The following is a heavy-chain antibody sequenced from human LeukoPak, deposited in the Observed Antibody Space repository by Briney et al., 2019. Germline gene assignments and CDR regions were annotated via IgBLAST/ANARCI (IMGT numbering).Heavy chain of an antibody. D-gene: IGHD1-26*01. V-gene: IGHV3-53*01. CDR2: IYSGGST. Sequence: GSLRLSCAASGFTFNSYAMSWVRQAPGKGLEWVSIIYSGGSTFYADSVKGRFTISRDNSKNTLYLQMNSLRAEDTAVYYCARGGSYLSAFDIWGQGTMVTVSS. CDR1: GFTFNSYA. CDR3: ARGGSYLSAFDI. J-gene: IGHJ3*02.